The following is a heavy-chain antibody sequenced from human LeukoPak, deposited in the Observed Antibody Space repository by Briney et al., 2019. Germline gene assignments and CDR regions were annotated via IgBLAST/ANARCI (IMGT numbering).Heavy chain of an antibody. J-gene: IGHJ3*02. V-gene: IGHV4-31*03. CDR3: ARETYYDYVWGRHAFDI. D-gene: IGHD3-16*01. CDR1: GGSISSGGYY. CDR2: IYYSGST. Sequence: SQTLSLTCTVSGGSISSGGYYWSWIRQHPGKGLEWIGYIYYSGSTYYNPSLKGRVTISVDTSKSQFSLKLSSVTAADTAVYYCARETYYDYVWGRHAFDIWGQGTMVTVSS.